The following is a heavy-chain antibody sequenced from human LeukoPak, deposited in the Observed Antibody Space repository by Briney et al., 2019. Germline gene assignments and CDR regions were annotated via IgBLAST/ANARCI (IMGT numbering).Heavy chain of an antibody. D-gene: IGHD3-22*01. CDR2: ISSSSYI. Sequence: PGGSLRLSCAASGFTFSSYSMNWVRQAPGKGLEWVSSISSSSYIYYADSVKGRFTISRDNAKNSLYLQMNSLRAEDTAVYYCARDYYDSSSSPFQHWGQGTLVTVSS. CDR3: ARDYYDSSSSPFQH. CDR1: GFTFSSYS. V-gene: IGHV3-21*01. J-gene: IGHJ1*01.